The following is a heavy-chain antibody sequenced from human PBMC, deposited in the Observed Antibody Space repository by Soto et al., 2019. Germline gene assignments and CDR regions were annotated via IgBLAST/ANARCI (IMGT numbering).Heavy chain of an antibody. CDR1: GYTFTDYY. J-gene: IGHJ5*02. CDR2: INPKSGGT. CDR3: ARAANTWSPNWFDP. Sequence: QVQLVQSGAEVKKPGASVKVSCKASGYTFTDYYMHWVRQAPGQGPEWMGWINPKSGGTNYAQRFQAWVTMTRDTSINTAYMELTSLRSDDTAVYYCARAANTWSPNWFDPWGQGTLVTVSS. D-gene: IGHD2-2*02. V-gene: IGHV1-2*04.